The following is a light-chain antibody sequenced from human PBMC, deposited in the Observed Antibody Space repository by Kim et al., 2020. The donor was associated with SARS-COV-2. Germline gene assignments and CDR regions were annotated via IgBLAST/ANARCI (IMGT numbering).Light chain of an antibody. J-gene: IGKJ3*01. CDR2: AAS. CDR1: QNINSH. V-gene: IGKV1-39*01. CDR3: PQTYISPFT. Sequence: DIQMTQSPSSLSASVGARVTITCRTSQNINSHLNWYHQKPGRAPKLLSYAASTLQGGVPSRFSGSGSETDLTLTIRSLQPELFPTYFFPQTYISPFTFGPGTKVDIK.